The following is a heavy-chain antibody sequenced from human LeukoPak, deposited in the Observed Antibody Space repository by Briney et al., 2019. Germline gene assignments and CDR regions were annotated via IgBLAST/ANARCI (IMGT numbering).Heavy chain of an antibody. V-gene: IGHV3-33*01. Sequence: PGGSLRLSCAASGFTFRSHGMHWVRQAPGKGLEWVAVIWNDGSDTYHADSVKGRFTISRDNSKNTLYLQMNSLRAEDTAVYYCARDSGSRWFGPIDYWGQGTLVTVSS. CDR2: IWNDGSDT. D-gene: IGHD6-13*01. J-gene: IGHJ4*02. CDR3: ARDSGSRWFGPIDY. CDR1: GFTFRSHG.